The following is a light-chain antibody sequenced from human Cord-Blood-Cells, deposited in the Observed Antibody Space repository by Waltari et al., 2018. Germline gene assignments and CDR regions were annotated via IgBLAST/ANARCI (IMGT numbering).Light chain of an antibody. CDR3: QQYYSYPPIT. CDR2: AAS. J-gene: IGKJ5*01. V-gene: IGKV1-8*01. Sequence: AIRMTQSPSSLSASTGDRVTITCRASQGISSYLAWYQQKPGKAPKLLIYAASTLQSGVPSRFSGGGSGTDFTLTISCLQSEDFATYYCQQYYSYPPITFGQGTRLEIK. CDR1: QGISSY.